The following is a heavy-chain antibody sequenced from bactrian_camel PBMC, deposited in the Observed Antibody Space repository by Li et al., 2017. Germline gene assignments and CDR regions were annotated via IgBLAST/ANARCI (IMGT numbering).Heavy chain of an antibody. CDR2: LNGYGNTI. D-gene: IGHD1*01. V-gene: IGHV3S40*01. Sequence: DVQLVESGGGLVQPGGSLKLSCTGSGYTFRNYAMMWLRQAPGKGLEWVAGLNGYGNTIYYADSVKGRFTISHDNAKNSVDLQMNSLKPDDTAVYYCAATGQMLSVAGCRTQGTQVTVS. J-gene: IGHJ4*01. CDR1: GYTFRNYA.